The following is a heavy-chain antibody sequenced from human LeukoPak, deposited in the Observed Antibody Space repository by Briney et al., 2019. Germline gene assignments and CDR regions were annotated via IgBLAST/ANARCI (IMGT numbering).Heavy chain of an antibody. CDR1: GFTFSSYW. CDR3: AKRGPLIAVAPGPFDY. D-gene: IGHD6-19*01. CDR2: IKQDGSEK. V-gene: IGHV3-7*01. J-gene: IGHJ4*02. Sequence: AGSLRLSCAASGFTFSSYWMSWVRQAPGKGLEWVANIKQDGSEKYYVDSVKGRFTISRDNAKNSLYLQMNSLRAEDTAVYYCAKRGPLIAVAPGPFDYWGQGTLVTVSS.